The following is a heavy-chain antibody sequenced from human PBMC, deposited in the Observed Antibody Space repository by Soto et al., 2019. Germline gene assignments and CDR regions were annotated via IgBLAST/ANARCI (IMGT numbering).Heavy chain of an antibody. Sequence: PSETLSLTCTVSRDSISSGGYYWSWIRQHPGKGLEWIGYIYYSGSTYYNPSLKSRVTISVDTSKNQFSLTLSSVTAADPAVYYCVRLGDIVATIDYWGQGTLVTVSS. J-gene: IGHJ4*02. V-gene: IGHV4-31*03. CDR3: VRLGDIVATIDY. CDR2: IYYSGST. CDR1: RDSISSGGYY. D-gene: IGHD5-12*01.